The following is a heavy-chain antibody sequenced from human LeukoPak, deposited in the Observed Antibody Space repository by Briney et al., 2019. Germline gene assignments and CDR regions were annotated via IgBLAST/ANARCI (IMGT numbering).Heavy chain of an antibody. J-gene: IGHJ4*02. Sequence: PGGSLRLSCAASGFSFSSYSMNWVRHAPGQGLEWFSSIAGSGGYIHYAESVKGRFTISRDNAKNSLYLQMNSLRAEDTAVYYCARFRLPNTNMLTGYYYYLDNWGQGTLVTVSS. CDR3: ARFRLPNTNMLTGYYYYLDN. D-gene: IGHD3-9*01. V-gene: IGHV3-21*01. CDR2: IAGSGGYI. CDR1: GFSFSSYS.